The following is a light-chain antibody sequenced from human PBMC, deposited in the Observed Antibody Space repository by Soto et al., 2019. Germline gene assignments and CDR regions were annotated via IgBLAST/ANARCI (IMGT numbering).Light chain of an antibody. CDR3: SSYSISTAYL. J-gene: IGLJ1*01. Sequence: QSALTQPASVSGSPGQSITISCTGTSSDVGGYKYVSWYQQHPGKAPKLMIYEVSNRPSGVSYRFSGSKSGNTASLTISGLQAEDEADYFCSSYSISTAYLFGTGTKV. CDR1: SSDVGGYKY. V-gene: IGLV2-14*01. CDR2: EVS.